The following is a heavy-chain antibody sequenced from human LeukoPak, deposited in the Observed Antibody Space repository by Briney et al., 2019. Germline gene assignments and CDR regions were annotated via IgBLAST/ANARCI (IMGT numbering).Heavy chain of an antibody. V-gene: IGHV4-34*01. Sequence: NPSETLSLTCAVYGGSFSCYYWSWIRQPPGKGLEWIGEINHSGSTNYNPSLKSRVTISVDTSKNQFSLKLSSVTAADTAVYYCARGVVATISNWGQKTLVTVSS. CDR2: INHSGST. J-gene: IGHJ4*02. CDR1: GGSFSCYY. CDR3: ARGVVATISN. D-gene: IGHD5-24*01.